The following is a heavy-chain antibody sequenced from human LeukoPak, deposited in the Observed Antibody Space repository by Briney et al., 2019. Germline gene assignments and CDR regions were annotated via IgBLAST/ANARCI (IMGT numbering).Heavy chain of an antibody. D-gene: IGHD6-25*01. CDR2: FDPEDGET. CDR1: GYTLTELS. CDR3: ARVPSGGNKFDP. V-gene: IGHV1-24*01. Sequence: GASVKVSCKVSGYTLTELSMHWVRQAPGKGREGMGGFDPEDGETIYAQTSQGRVTMTEDTSTDTAYMELSSLRSEDTAVYYCARVPSGGNKFDPWGQGTLVTVSS. J-gene: IGHJ5*02.